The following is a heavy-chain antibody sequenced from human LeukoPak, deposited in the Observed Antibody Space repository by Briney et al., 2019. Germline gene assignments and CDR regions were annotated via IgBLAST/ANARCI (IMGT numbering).Heavy chain of an antibody. Sequence: ASVKVSCKASGYTFTSYGISWVRQAPGQGLEWMGWISAYNGNTNYAQNLQGRVTMTTDTSTSTAYMELRSLRSDDTAVYYCAKDHHGSGWSYFYYGMNVWGQGTTVTVSS. CDR3: AKDHHGSGWSYFYYGMNV. CDR2: ISAYNGNT. V-gene: IGHV1-18*01. CDR1: GYTFTSYG. D-gene: IGHD6-19*01. J-gene: IGHJ6*02.